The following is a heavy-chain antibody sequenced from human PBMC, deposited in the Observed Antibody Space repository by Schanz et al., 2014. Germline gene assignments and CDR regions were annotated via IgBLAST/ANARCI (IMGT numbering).Heavy chain of an antibody. CDR3: ARDGFGGYLDS. D-gene: IGHD3-10*01. CDR2: IRQDGSAK. V-gene: IGHV3-7*03. Sequence: DVHLVESGGGLVQPGGSLRLSCAASGFTFSHYWLSWVRQTPGKRLEWVANIRQDGSAKFYVDSVNSRFAISRDNAENSVSLQMNSLRAEDTAVYYCARDGFGGYLDSWGQGTLVTVSS. J-gene: IGHJ4*02. CDR1: GFTFSHYW.